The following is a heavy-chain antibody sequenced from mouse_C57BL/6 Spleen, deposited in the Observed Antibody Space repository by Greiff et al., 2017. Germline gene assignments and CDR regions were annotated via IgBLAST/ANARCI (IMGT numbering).Heavy chain of an antibody. V-gene: IGHV1-18*01. CDR1: GYTFTDYN. D-gene: IGHD2-4*01. CDR2: INPNNGGT. Sequence: VQLQQSGPELVKPGASVKIPCKASGYTFTDYNMDWVKQSHGKSLEWIGDINPNNGGTIYNQKFKGKATLTVDKSSSTAYMELRSLTSEDTAVYYCARGATMITTRYYWYFDVWGTGTTVTVSS. CDR3: ARGATMITTRYYWYFDV. J-gene: IGHJ1*03.